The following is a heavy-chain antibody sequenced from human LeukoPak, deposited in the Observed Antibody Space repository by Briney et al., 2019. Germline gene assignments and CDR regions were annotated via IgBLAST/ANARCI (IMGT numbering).Heavy chain of an antibody. CDR2: ISSGSDYI. V-gene: IGHV3-21*01. CDR3: ARDLSLAMPGGFDY. J-gene: IGHJ4*02. CDR1: GFTFNNYA. D-gene: IGHD1-26*01. Sequence: PGGSLRLSCAASGFTFNNYAMNWVRQAPGKGLEWVSTISSGSDYIYYADSVRGRFTISRDNFRNSVFLEVNSLRAEDTAIYYCARDLSLAMPGGFDYWGQGILVTVSS.